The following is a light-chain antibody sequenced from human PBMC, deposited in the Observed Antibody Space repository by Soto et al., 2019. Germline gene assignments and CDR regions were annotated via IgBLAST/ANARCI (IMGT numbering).Light chain of an antibody. V-gene: IGKV3-15*01. J-gene: IGKJ5*01. CDR1: QSIGSK. CDR3: QQYNSWLQIS. Sequence: EILMTQSPATLSLSLGERATLSCRASQSIGSKFGWYQQRPGQAPRLLIYGASIRATGIPARFSGSVSGTEFTLTISSLESEDYAVYYCQQYNSWLQISFGQGTRLEIK. CDR2: GAS.